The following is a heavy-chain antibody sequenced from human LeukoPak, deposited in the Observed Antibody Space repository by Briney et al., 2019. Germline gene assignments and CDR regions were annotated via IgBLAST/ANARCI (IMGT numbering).Heavy chain of an antibody. D-gene: IGHD6-6*01. V-gene: IGHV1-18*01. J-gene: IGHJ4*02. CDR2: ISAYNGNT. CDR3: ARDLKRRSTDSSSSF. CDR1: GYTFTSYG. Sequence: ASVKVSCKASGYTFTSYGISWVRQAPGQGLEWMEWISAYNGNTNYAQKLQGRVTMTTDTSTSTAYMELRSLRSDDTAVYYCARDLKRRSTDSSSSFWGQGTLVTVSS.